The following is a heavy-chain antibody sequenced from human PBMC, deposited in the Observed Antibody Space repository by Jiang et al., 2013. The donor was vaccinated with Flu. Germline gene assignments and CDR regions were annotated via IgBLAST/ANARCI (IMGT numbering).Heavy chain of an antibody. CDR3: ARDLDGVAGYYYYGMDV. CDR2: IIPIFGTA. D-gene: IGHD2-15*01. V-gene: IGHV1-69*01. Sequence: SGAEVKKPGSSVKVSCKASGGTFSSYAISWVRQAPGQGLEWMGGIIPIFGTANYAQKFQGRVTITADESTSTAYMELSSLRSEDTAVYYCARDLDGVAGYYYYGMDVWGQGTTVTVSS. J-gene: IGHJ6*02. CDR1: GGTFSSYA.